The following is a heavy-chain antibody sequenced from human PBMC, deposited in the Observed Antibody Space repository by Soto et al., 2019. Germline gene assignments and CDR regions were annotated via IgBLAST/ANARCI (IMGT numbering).Heavy chain of an antibody. CDR3: ARGVAGSGFDL. Sequence: VHLQQSGPGLVKPSQTLSLTCAISGDSVSSNTAAWNWIRSSPSRGLEWLGRTYYRSNWRHDYAMSVKSRITVNPDTSKNHFSLQLNSVTPDDTAVYYCARGVAGSGFDLWGQGTLVTVSS. CDR2: TYYRSNWRH. V-gene: IGHV6-1*01. D-gene: IGHD6-19*01. J-gene: IGHJ4*02. CDR1: GDSVSSNTAA.